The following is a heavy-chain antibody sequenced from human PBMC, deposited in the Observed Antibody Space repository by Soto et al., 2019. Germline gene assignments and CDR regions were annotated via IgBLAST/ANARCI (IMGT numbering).Heavy chain of an antibody. Sequence: GGSLRLSCAASGFDFSVYWMSWVRQAPGKGPEWVANIKFDGSEKQYVDSVKGRFTISRDNARNSVFLQMNSLRAGDTAVYYCVKDGGYCSSATCYAPRNHYFDAWGQGTLVTVSS. V-gene: IGHV3-7*03. J-gene: IGHJ5*02. D-gene: IGHD2-2*01. CDR3: VKDGGYCSSATCYAPRNHYFDA. CDR1: GFDFSVYW. CDR2: IKFDGSEK.